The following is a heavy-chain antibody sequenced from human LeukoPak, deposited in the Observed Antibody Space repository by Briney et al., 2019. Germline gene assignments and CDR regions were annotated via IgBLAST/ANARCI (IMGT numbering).Heavy chain of an antibody. J-gene: IGHJ1*01. V-gene: IGHV3-7*01. D-gene: IGHD2-21*02. CDR1: GFTFNRCW. CDR2: INPDGRDT. CDR3: TSWGDTTAEHFQR. Sequence: TGGSLRLSCVVSGFTFNRCWMNWVRQAPGKGLEWVAHINPDGRDTYVDSVKGRFTISRDNAQNSMYLQMNSLRVEDTAVYYCTSWGDTTAEHFQRWGQGTLVTVSS.